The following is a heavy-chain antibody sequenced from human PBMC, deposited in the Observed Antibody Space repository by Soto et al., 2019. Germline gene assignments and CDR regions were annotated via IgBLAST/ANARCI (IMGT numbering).Heavy chain of an antibody. CDR2: INPNSGDT. CDR1: GYTFTGSS. J-gene: IGHJ4*02. V-gene: IGHV1-2*02. D-gene: IGHD7-27*01. CDR3: SRDLTGDPNY. Sequence: QVQLVQSGAEVKKPGASVNVSCEASGYTFTGSSIHWVRQAPGQGLEWMGYINPNSGDTIFAQKFQGRGTMTRDTSISTAYMELSRVASDDTDVYYCSRDLTGDPNYWGQGTLVTVSS.